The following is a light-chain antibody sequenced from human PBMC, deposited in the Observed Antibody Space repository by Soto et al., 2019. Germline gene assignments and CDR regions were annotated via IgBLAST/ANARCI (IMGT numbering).Light chain of an antibody. Sequence: QSVLTQPASVSGSPGQSITISCAGTMRDVGAYNLVSWYQQHPGRAPQLIIYEVRNRPSGISFRFSGSKSGNTASLTISGLQAEDEADYYCNSYTSSNTWVFGGGTKVTVL. J-gene: IGLJ3*02. CDR3: NSYTSSNTWV. CDR2: EVR. CDR1: MRDVGAYNL. V-gene: IGLV2-14*01.